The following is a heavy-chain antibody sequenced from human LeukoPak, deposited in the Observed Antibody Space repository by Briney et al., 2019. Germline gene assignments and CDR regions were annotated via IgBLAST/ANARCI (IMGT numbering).Heavy chain of an antibody. V-gene: IGHV3-30*18. CDR3: AKGQYSSGWFKYYFDY. CDR2: ISYDGSNK. D-gene: IGHD6-19*01. J-gene: IGHJ4*02. Sequence: GGSLRLSCAASGFTFSSYGMHWVRQAPGKRLEWVAVISYDGSNKYYADSVKGRFTISRDNSKNTLYLQMNSLRAEDTAVYYCAKGQYSSGWFKYYFDYWGQGTLVTVSS. CDR1: GFTFSSYG.